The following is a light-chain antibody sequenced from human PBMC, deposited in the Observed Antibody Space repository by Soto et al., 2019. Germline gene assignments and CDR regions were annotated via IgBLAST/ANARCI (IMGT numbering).Light chain of an antibody. CDR1: QSVGNN. V-gene: IGKV3-11*01. CDR2: DAS. CDR3: QQRSRA. Sequence: EIVMTQSPATLSVSPGERATLSCRASQSVGNNLAWYRQKPGQAPRLLIYDASNRATGIPARFSGSGSGTDFTLTISSLEPEDFAVYYCQQRSRAVGQGTKVDIK. J-gene: IGKJ1*01.